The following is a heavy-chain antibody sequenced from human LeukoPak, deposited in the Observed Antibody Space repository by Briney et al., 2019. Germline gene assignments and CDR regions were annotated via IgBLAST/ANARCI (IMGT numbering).Heavy chain of an antibody. J-gene: IGHJ4*02. CDR1: GFTFSSYS. Sequence: GGSLRLSCAASGFTFSSYSMNWVHQAPGKGLEWVSSISSSSSYIYYADSVKGRFTISRDNAKNSLYLQMNSLRAEDTAVYYCARPGIAAAGTDYWGQGTLVTVSS. CDR3: ARPGIAAAGTDY. D-gene: IGHD6-13*01. V-gene: IGHV3-21*01. CDR2: ISSSSSYI.